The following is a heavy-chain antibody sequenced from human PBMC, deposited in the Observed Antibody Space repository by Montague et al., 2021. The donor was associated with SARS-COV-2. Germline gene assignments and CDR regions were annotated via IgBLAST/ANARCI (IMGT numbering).Heavy chain of an antibody. Sequence: SLRLSCPASGFTFSSYWMHWVRQAPGKGLEWVSRIKNDGSSASYADSVKGRFTISRDNAKNTLYLQMNNLRAEDTAVYYCARVINMRIIRRAYGMDVWGQGTTVTVSS. CDR2: IKNDGSSA. V-gene: IGHV3-74*01. J-gene: IGHJ6*02. CDR3: ARVINMRIIRRAYGMDV. D-gene: IGHD2-15*01. CDR1: GFTFSSYW.